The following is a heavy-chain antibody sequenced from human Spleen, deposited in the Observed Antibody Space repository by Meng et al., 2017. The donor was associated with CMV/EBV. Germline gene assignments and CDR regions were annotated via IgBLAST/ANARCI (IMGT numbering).Heavy chain of an antibody. CDR3: ARIYYDSSGYYRGVQDY. V-gene: IGHV1-18*01. D-gene: IGHD3-22*01. CDR2: ISANNGNT. J-gene: IGHJ4*02. CDR1: YTFTSFG. Sequence: YTFTSFGISWVRQAPGQGLEWMGWISANNGNTNYAQKIQGRVTMTTDTSTTTAYMELRSLRSDDTAVYYCARIYYDSSGYYRGVQDYWGQGTLVTVSS.